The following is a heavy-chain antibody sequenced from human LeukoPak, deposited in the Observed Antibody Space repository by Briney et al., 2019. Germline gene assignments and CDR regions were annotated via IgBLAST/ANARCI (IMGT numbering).Heavy chain of an antibody. Sequence: SETLSLTCTVSGGSISSYYWSWIRQPPGKGLEWIGYIYYSGSTNYNPSLKSRVTISVDTSKNQFSLKLSSVTAADTTVYYCARDKPPGDAFDIWGQGTMVTVSS. CDR2: IYYSGST. J-gene: IGHJ3*02. D-gene: IGHD1-14*01. CDR3: ARDKPPGDAFDI. V-gene: IGHV4-59*01. CDR1: GGSISSYY.